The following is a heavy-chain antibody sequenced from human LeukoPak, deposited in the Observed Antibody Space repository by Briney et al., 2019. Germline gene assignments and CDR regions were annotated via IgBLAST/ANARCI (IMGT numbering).Heavy chain of an antibody. J-gene: IGHJ4*02. V-gene: IGHV3-21*01. CDR3: ARDTAGFIVGATWGYYLDY. Sequence: PGGSLRLSCAASGFTFSSYSMNWVRQAPGKGLEWVSSISSSSSYIYYADSVKGRFTISRDNAKNSLYLQMNSLRAEDTAVYYCARDTAGFIVGATWGYYLDYWGQGTLVTVSS. D-gene: IGHD1-26*01. CDR2: ISSSSSYI. CDR1: GFTFSSYS.